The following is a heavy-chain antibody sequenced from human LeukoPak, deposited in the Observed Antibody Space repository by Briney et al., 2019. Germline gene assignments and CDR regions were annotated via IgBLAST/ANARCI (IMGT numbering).Heavy chain of an antibody. D-gene: IGHD3-22*01. Sequence: ASVKVSCKASGYTFTGYYMHWVRQAPGQGLEWMGWINPNSGGTNYAQKFQGRVTMTRDTTISTAYMELSRLRSDDTAVYYCASHYDSSGYHLLFQHWGQGTLVTVSS. CDR2: INPNSGGT. V-gene: IGHV1-2*02. CDR3: ASHYDSSGYHLLFQH. J-gene: IGHJ1*01. CDR1: GYTFTGYY.